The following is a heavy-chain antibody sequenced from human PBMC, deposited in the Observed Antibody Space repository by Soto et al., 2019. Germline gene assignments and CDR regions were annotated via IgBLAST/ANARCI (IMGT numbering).Heavy chain of an antibody. CDR2: INPNSGGT. V-gene: IGHV1-2*04. CDR1: GYTFTGYY. Sequence: QVQLVQSGAEVKKPGASVKVSCKASGYTFTGYYMHWVRQAPGQGLEWMGWINPNSGGTNYAQKIQGWVPMTRDTSISTAYMELRRLRSDDTAVYYSARGYPGIAAAGTNLYYYYYYGMDVWGQGTTVTVSS. CDR3: ARGYPGIAAAGTNLYYYYYYGMDV. J-gene: IGHJ6*02. D-gene: IGHD6-13*01.